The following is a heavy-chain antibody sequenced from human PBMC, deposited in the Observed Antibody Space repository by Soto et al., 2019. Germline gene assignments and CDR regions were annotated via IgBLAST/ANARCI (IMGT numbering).Heavy chain of an antibody. V-gene: IGHV4-39*07. Sequence: PSETLSLTCTVSGGSISSSKNYWGWIRQPPGKGLEWIGTISYSGSTYYNPSLNGRVIISVDTSKNQFSLKLSSVTAADTAVYYCARATYYYDSSGYYSAFDIWGQGTMVTVSS. CDR2: ISYSGST. CDR1: GGSISSSKNY. CDR3: ARATYYYDSSGYYSAFDI. J-gene: IGHJ3*02. D-gene: IGHD3-22*01.